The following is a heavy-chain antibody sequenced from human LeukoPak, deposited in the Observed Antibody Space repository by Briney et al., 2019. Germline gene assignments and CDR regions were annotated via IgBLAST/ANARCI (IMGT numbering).Heavy chain of an antibody. J-gene: IGHJ5*02. CDR1: GFTFSASA. V-gene: IGHV3-73*01. CDR3: TDAANAPS. D-gene: IGHD2-2*01. CDR2: IRSRTNSYAT. Sequence: GGSLRLSCVASGFTFSASAMHWVRQASGEGLEWVGRIRSRTNSYATAYAASVKGRFTVSRDDSKSTAYLQMNNLQTEDTAVYYCTDAANAPSWGQGTLVTVSS.